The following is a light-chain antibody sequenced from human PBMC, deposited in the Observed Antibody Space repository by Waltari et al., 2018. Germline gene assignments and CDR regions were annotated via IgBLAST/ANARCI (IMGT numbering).Light chain of an antibody. V-gene: IGKV2-40*01. J-gene: IGKJ2*03. Sequence: DIVLTQTPLSLPIPPGELASISCRSRLSLMHNNGNTYLHWYLQKPGQSPQLLIYGVSHRASGVPDRFIGSASGTGFTLKISKVEAQYVGIYYGVPGMAVPYSSGPGTKVAIK. CDR3: VPGMAVPYS. CDR2: GVS. CDR1: LSLMHNNGNTY.